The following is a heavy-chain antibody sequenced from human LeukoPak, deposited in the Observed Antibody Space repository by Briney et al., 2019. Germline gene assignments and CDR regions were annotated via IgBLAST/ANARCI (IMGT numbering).Heavy chain of an antibody. CDR2: INPNSGGT. Sequence: ASVKVSCKASGYTFTGYYMHWARQAPGQGLEWMGWINPNSGGTNYAQKFQGRVTMTRDTSISTAYMELSRLRSDDTAVYYCARVADYGGNDPLDYWGQGTLVTVSS. CDR1: GYTFTGYY. J-gene: IGHJ4*02. CDR3: ARVADYGGNDPLDY. D-gene: IGHD4-23*01. V-gene: IGHV1-2*02.